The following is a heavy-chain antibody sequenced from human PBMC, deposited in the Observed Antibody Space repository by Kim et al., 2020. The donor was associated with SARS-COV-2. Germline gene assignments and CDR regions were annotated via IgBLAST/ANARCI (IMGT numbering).Heavy chain of an antibody. D-gene: IGHD3-16*01. Sequence: YYADSVKGRCTISRDNAKNSLYLQMNSLRAEDTAVYYCARVGGQSDAFDIWGQGTMVTVSS. J-gene: IGHJ3*02. CDR3: ARVGGQSDAFDI. V-gene: IGHV3-21*01.